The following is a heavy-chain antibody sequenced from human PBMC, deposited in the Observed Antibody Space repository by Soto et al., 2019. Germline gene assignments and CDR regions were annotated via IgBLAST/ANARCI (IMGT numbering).Heavy chain of an antibody. CDR2: INHSGST. Sequence: SETLSLTCAVYGGSFSGYYWSWIRQPPGKGLEWIGEINHSGSTNYNPSLKSRVTISVYTPKNQFSLKLSSVTAADTAVYYCARPALDSSCYDAFDIWGQGTMVTVSS. CDR1: GGSFSGYY. D-gene: IGHD3-22*01. V-gene: IGHV4-34*01. J-gene: IGHJ3*02. CDR3: ARPALDSSCYDAFDI.